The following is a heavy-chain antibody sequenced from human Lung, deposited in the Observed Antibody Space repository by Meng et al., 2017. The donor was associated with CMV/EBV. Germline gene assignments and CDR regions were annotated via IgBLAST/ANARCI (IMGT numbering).Heavy chain of an antibody. V-gene: IGHV3-11*01. D-gene: IGHD2-2*01. CDR1: GFTFSDFY. CDR3: ARDCSSLSCGGNYFDY. J-gene: IGHJ4*02. Sequence: GESLKISCAASGFTFSDFYMTWIRQAPGKGLEWVSYISKRGDTIYHADSLKGRFTISRDNAENSLYLHMNSLRAEDTAVYYCARDCSSLSCGGNYFDYWGQGTLVTVSS. CDR2: ISKRGDTI.